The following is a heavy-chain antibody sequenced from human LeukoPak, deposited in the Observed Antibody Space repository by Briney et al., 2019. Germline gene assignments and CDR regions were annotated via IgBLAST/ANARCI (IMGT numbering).Heavy chain of an antibody. CDR2: INHNGST. CDR1: GGSFSGYY. Sequence: SETLSLTCAVYGGSFSGYYWSWIRQPPGKGLEWIGEINHNGSTNYNPSLKSRVTISVDTSKNQFSLKLSSVTAADTAVYYCARGPRVTARYCTNGVCPGGWFDPWGQGTLVTVSS. V-gene: IGHV4-34*01. J-gene: IGHJ5*02. CDR3: ARGPRVTARYCTNGVCPGGWFDP. D-gene: IGHD2-8*01.